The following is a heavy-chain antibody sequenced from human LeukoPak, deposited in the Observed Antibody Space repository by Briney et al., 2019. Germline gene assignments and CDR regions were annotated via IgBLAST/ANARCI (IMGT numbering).Heavy chain of an antibody. V-gene: IGHV3-30-3*01. CDR2: ISYDGSNK. Sequence: PGRSLRLSCAASGFTFSSYAMHWVRQAPGKGLEWVAVISYDGSNKYYADSVKGRFTISRDNSKNTLYLQMNSLRAEDTAVYYCARETEYSSGHQPYYGMDVWGQGTTVTVSS. CDR1: GFTFSSYA. J-gene: IGHJ6*02. D-gene: IGHD6-19*01. CDR3: ARETEYSSGHQPYYGMDV.